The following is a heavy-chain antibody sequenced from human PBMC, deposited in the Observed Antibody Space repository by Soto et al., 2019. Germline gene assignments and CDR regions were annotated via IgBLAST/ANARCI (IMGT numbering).Heavy chain of an antibody. CDR1: GGTFSSFG. D-gene: IGHD5-12*01. Sequence: QVQLVQSGAELKKPWSSVKVSCKASGGTFSSFGISWVRQAPGQGLEWMGGIIPVFGRPNYAQRFRGRLTSTADESTNTSYMELIDLTSEDTAVYYCAREASGYDFWGQGTQVTVSS. CDR2: IIPVFGRP. J-gene: IGHJ1*01. V-gene: IGHV1-69*01. CDR3: AREASGYDF.